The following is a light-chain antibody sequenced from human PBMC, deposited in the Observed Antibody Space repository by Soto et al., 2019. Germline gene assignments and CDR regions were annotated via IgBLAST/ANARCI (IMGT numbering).Light chain of an antibody. Sequence: SYELTQPPSVSVAPGQTARITCGGNNSGSKSVHWYQQKPGQAPVLVVYDDSDRPSGIPERFSGSNSGNTATLTISRVEDGDEADYYCQVWDSSSDHPEVFGGGTKLTVL. CDR1: NSGSKS. CDR3: QVWDSSSDHPEV. CDR2: DDS. V-gene: IGLV3-21*02. J-gene: IGLJ2*01.